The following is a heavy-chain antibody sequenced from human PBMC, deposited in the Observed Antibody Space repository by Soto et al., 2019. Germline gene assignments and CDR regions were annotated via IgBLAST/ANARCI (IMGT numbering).Heavy chain of an antibody. J-gene: IGHJ4*02. CDR3: AAITLTKGYFDWLIDY. CDR2: IVVGSGNT. D-gene: IGHD3-9*01. CDR1: GFTFTSSA. Sequence: SVKVSCKASGFTFTSSAVQWVRQARGQRLEWIGWIVVGSGNTNYAQKFQERVTITRDMSTSTAYMELSSLRSEDTAVYYCAAITLTKGYFDWLIDYWGQGPLVTVSS. V-gene: IGHV1-58*01.